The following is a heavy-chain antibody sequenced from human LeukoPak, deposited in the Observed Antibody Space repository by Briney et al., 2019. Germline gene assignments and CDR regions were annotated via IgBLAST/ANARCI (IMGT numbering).Heavy chain of an antibody. J-gene: IGHJ4*02. CDR1: GDSISSYY. CDR2: IYISGSI. V-gene: IGHV4-4*07. Sequence: SETLSLTCTVSGDSISSYYWSWIRQPAGKGLEWLGRIYISGSIDYNPSLKSRVTMSVDPSKNQLSLELSSVTAADTAVYYCARVSVAGYSSSWYPFDYWGQGILVTVSS. D-gene: IGHD6-13*01. CDR3: ARVSVAGYSSSWYPFDY.